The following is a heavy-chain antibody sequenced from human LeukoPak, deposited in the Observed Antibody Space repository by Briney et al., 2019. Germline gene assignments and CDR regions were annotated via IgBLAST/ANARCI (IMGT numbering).Heavy chain of an antibody. CDR1: GGSISSYY. CDR3: ARGHTAMDDYYYYGMDV. Sequence: PSETLSLTCTVSGGSISSYYWSWLRQPPGKGLEWIGYIYYSGSTNYNPSLKSRVTISVDTSKNQFSLKLSSVTAADTAVYYCARGHTAMDDYYYYGMDVWGQGTTATVSS. D-gene: IGHD5-18*01. J-gene: IGHJ6*02. V-gene: IGHV4-59*01. CDR2: IYYSGST.